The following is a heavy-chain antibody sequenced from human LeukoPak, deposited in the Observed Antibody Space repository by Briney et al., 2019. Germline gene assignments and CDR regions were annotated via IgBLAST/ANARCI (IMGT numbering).Heavy chain of an antibody. CDR2: MNPNSSNT. CDR3: ARFDNLGWSGYYPNAFDI. V-gene: IGHV1-8*03. D-gene: IGHD3-3*01. CDR1: GGTFTSYD. Sequence: ASVKVSCKASGGTFTSYDINWVRQATGQGLEWMGWMNPNSSNTGYAQKFQGRVTITRNTSISTAYMELSSLRSEDTAVYYCARFDNLGWSGYYPNAFDIWGQGTMVTVSS. J-gene: IGHJ3*02.